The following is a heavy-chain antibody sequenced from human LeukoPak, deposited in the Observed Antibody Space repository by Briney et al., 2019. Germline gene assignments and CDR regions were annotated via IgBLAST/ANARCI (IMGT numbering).Heavy chain of an antibody. CDR2: ISSSSSYI. V-gene: IGHV3-21*01. D-gene: IGHD2-15*01. CDR1: GFTFSSYS. Sequence: GGSLRLPCAASGFTFSSYSMNWVRQAPRKGLEWVSSISSSSSYIYYADSVKGRFTISRDNAKDSLYLQMNSLRAEDTAVYYCARESRGGSYYYYGMDVWGQGTTVTVSS. J-gene: IGHJ6*02. CDR3: ARESRGGSYYYYGMDV.